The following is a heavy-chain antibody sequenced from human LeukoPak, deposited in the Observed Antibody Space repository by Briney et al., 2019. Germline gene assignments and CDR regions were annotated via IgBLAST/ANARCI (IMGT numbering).Heavy chain of an antibody. Sequence: GESLKISCKGSGYRFTSYWLGRGRPMPGKGLEWMGINYPGDSDTRYSLSFQGQVTISADKSISTAYLQWSSLKASDTAMYYCARRPDCSGGSCYSPDFDYCGQGTLVTVSS. V-gene: IGHV5-51*01. J-gene: IGHJ4*02. CDR2: NYPGDSDT. CDR3: ARRPDCSGGSCYSPDFDY. CDR1: GYRFTSYW. D-gene: IGHD2-15*01.